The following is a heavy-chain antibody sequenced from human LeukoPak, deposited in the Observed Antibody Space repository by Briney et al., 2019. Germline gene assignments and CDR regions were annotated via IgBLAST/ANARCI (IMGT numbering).Heavy chain of an antibody. CDR2: IYTSGST. D-gene: IGHD6-13*01. J-gene: IGHJ4*02. Sequence: KTSETLSLTCIVSGDSISNYYWSWIRQPAGKGLKWIGRIYTSGSTNYNPSLKSRVTMSVDTSKNQFSLKLSSVTAADTAVYYCAREAAAGTFYFDYWGQGTLVTVSS. CDR1: GDSISNYY. CDR3: AREAAAGTFYFDY. V-gene: IGHV4-4*07.